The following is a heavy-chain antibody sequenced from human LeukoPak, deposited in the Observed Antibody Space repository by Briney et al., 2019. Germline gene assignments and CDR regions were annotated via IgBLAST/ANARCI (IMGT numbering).Heavy chain of an antibody. Sequence: ASVKVSCKASGYTFTSYDINWVRQATGQGLEWMGWMNPNSGNTGYAQKFQGRVTMTRNTSISTAYMELSSLRSEDTAVYYCAIRYGDYGEAFGYWGQGTLVTVSS. V-gene: IGHV1-8*01. CDR3: AIRYGDYGEAFGY. CDR1: GYTFTSYD. J-gene: IGHJ4*02. CDR2: MNPNSGNT. D-gene: IGHD4-17*01.